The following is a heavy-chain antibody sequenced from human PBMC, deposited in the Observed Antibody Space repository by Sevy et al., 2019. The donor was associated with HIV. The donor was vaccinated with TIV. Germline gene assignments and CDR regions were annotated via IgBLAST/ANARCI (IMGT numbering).Heavy chain of an antibody. J-gene: IGHJ4*02. CDR3: VRAIAADGSF. CDR1: GFSFNIYG. V-gene: IGHV3-7*01. CDR2: IKQDGRVK. Sequence: GGSLRLSCAASGFSFNIYGMSWVRQAPGKGLEWVANIKQDGRVKYYGDSVKGRFTISRDNARNLLYLQMNSLRAEDTALYYCVRAIAADGSFWGQGTLVTVSS. D-gene: IGHD6-13*01.